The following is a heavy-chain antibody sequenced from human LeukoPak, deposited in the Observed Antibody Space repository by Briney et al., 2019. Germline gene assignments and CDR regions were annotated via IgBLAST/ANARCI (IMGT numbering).Heavy chain of an antibody. J-gene: IGHJ4*02. CDR3: AKAGGGNCFSSLDF. CDR2: ICGSGTNT. CDR1: GFTFSSYA. D-gene: IGHD2-15*01. Sequence: LPGGSLRLSCAASGFTFSSYAMSWVRQAPGRGLEWVSAICGSGTNTYYADSVKGRFTISRDNSKNTLDLQMNSLRAEDTAVYYCAKAGGGNCFSSLDFWGQGTLVTVSS. V-gene: IGHV3-23*01.